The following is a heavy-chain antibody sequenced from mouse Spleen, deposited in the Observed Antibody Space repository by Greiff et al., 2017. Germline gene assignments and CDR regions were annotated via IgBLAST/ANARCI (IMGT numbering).Heavy chain of an antibody. CDR1: GYTFTSYW. D-gene: IGHD1-1*01. CDR3: TTPYYYGSSTFAY. J-gene: IGHJ3*01. CDR2: IYPGNSDT. V-gene: IGHV1-5*01. Sequence: EVQLQQSGTVLARPGASVKMSCKTSGYTFTSYWMHWVKQRPGQGLEWIGAIYPGNSDTSYNQKFKGKAKLTAVTSASTAYMELSSLTNEDSAVYYCTTPYYYGSSTFAYWGQGTLVTVSA.